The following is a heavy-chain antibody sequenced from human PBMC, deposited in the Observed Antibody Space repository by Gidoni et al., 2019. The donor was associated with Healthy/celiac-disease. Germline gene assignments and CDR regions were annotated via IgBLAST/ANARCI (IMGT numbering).Heavy chain of an antibody. CDR2: IYYSGST. CDR1: GGSVSSGSYY. Sequence: QVQLQESGPGLVKPSETLSLTCTVSGGSVSSGSYYWSWIRQPPGKGLEWIGYIYYSGSTNYNPSLKSRVTISVDTSKNQFSLKLSSVTAADTAVYYCARGDSGSTYYYYGMDVWGQGTTVTVSS. V-gene: IGHV4-61*01. J-gene: IGHJ6*02. CDR3: ARGDSGSTYYYYGMDV. D-gene: IGHD1-26*01.